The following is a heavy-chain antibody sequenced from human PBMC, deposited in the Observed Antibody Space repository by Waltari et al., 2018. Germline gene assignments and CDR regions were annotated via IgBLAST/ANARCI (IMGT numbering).Heavy chain of an antibody. J-gene: IGHJ6*02. Sequence: EVQLVASGGDLVQPGGSLRLSCAGSGFTFSDHYIDWVRQAPGKGLEGLGLTRNKENSYSTVYAASVKGRVTIARDDSKNLAYLQMNSLGIDDTAIYYCVRSYTASPMDVWGQGTTVTVSS. CDR2: TRNKENSYST. D-gene: IGHD2-2*02. CDR1: GFTFSDHY. CDR3: VRSYTASPMDV. V-gene: IGHV3-72*01.